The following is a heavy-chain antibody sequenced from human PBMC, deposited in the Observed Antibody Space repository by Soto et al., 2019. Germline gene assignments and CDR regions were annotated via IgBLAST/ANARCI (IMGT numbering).Heavy chain of an antibody. D-gene: IGHD4-4*01. CDR2: ISSSSSTI. V-gene: IGHV3-48*02. CDR1: GFTFSSYS. CDR3: ARDCNYVCYYGMDG. J-gene: IGHJ6*02. Sequence: PGGSLRLSCAASGFTFSSYSMNWVRQAPGKGLEWVSYISSSSSTIYYADSVKGRFTISRDNAKNSLYLQMNSLRDEDTAVYYCARDCNYVCYYGMDGWGQGTTVTVSS.